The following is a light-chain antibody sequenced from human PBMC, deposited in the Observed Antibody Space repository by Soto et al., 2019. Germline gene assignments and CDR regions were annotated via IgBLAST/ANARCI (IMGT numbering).Light chain of an antibody. CDR2: DAS. CDR1: QTIRRW. V-gene: IGKV1-5*01. J-gene: IGKJ1*01. Sequence: DIEMTQSPSTLSASVGDRVTITCRASQTIRRWLAWYQQRPGKAPKVLIYDASTLESGVPARFSGSGSETEFTLNISSLQPEDSATCYCQHCKSEPWTFGQGTKVEIK. CDR3: QHCKSEPWT.